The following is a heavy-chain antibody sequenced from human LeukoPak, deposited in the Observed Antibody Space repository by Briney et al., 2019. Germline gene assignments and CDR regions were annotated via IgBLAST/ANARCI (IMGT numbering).Heavy chain of an antibody. Sequence: SETLSLTCAVSGGSISSSNWWSWVRQPPGKGLEWIGEIYHSGSTNYNPSLKSRVTISVDKSKNQFSLKLSSVTAADTAVYYCARRDYDYVWGSYRQIDYWGQGTLVTVSS. J-gene: IGHJ4*02. D-gene: IGHD3-16*02. CDR2: IYHSGST. V-gene: IGHV4-4*02. CDR1: GGSISSSNW. CDR3: ARRDYDYVWGSYRQIDY.